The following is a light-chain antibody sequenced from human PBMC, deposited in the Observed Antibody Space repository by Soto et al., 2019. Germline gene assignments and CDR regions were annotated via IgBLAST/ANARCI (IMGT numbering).Light chain of an antibody. CDR1: QSIGSN. Sequence: EIVMTQSPATLSVSPGERATLSCRASQSIGSNLAWYQQKPGQAPRLLIYGAFTRATGIPARFSGSGSGTEFTLTISSLQSEDFAVYYCQQSTNWPHTFGKGTKV. J-gene: IGKJ1*01. CDR3: QQSTNWPHT. CDR2: GAF. V-gene: IGKV3-15*01.